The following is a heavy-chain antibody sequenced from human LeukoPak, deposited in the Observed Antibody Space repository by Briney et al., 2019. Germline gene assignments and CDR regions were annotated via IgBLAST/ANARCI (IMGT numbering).Heavy chain of an antibody. CDR2: IHRSGNTI. J-gene: IGHJ6*02. CDR1: GFTFSSYS. CDR3: ARDAGHQLSRRNYYAMDV. D-gene: IGHD2-2*01. V-gene: IGHV3-48*01. Sequence: GGSLRLSCAASGFTFSSYSMNWVRQAPGKGLEWVSYIHRSGNTIYYADSVKGRFTISRDNAKNSLYLQMNSLRAEDTAVYYCARDAGHQLSRRNYYAMDVWGQGTTVTVSS.